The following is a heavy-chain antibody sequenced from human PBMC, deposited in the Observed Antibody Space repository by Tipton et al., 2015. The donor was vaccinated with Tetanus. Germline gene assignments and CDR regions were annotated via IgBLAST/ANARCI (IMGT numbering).Heavy chain of an antibody. CDR2: ISGSGDET. CDR3: ARDPSYYDYIWGGDRDRYFDL. D-gene: IGHD3-16*01. CDR1: GFTFSNYA. V-gene: IGHV3-23*01. J-gene: IGHJ2*01. Sequence: SLRLSCAASGFTFSNYAMNWVRQSPLRGLEWVSGISGSGDETHYADAVKGRFTISRDNAKNTLFLQMSSLTDEDTAVYYCARDPSYYDYIWGGDRDRYFDLWGRGTLVTVSS.